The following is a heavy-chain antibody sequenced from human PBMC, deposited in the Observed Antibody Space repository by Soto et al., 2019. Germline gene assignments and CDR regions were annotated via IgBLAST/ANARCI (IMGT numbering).Heavy chain of an antibody. D-gene: IGHD3-3*01. Sequence: QVQLVQSGAEVKKPGASVKVSCKASGYAFTDFYMHWVRQAPGQGLEWMGVISPDGGSSIYSQKFQARITMTRDTSTATVHMELSSLRSEDTAVYYCARAFRGGVVITKSSARIDYWGQGTLVTVSP. CDR1: GYAFTDFY. CDR2: ISPDGGSS. J-gene: IGHJ4*02. CDR3: ARAFRGGVVITKSSARIDY. V-gene: IGHV1-46*01.